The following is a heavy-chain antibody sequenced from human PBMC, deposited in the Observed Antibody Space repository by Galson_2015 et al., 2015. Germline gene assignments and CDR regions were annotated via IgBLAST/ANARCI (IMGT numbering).Heavy chain of an antibody. D-gene: IGHD4-17*01. Sequence: SLRLSCAASGFTFSSYGMHWVRQAPGKGLEWVAVISYDGSNKYYADSVKGRFTISRDNSKNTLYLQMNSLRAEDTAVYYCAKDLYGDYGGPFDYWGQGTLVTVSS. CDR2: ISYDGSNK. J-gene: IGHJ4*02. CDR1: GFTFSSYG. V-gene: IGHV3-30*18. CDR3: AKDLYGDYGGPFDY.